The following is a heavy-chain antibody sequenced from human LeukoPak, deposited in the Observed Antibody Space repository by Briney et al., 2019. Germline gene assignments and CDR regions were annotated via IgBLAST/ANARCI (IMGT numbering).Heavy chain of an antibody. J-gene: IGHJ3*02. CDR2: ISSSSSYI. CDR1: GFTFSSYS. D-gene: IGHD3-22*01. CDR3: ARDQGYYDSSGDAFDI. Sequence: SGGSLRLSCAASGFTFSSYSMNWVRQAPGKGLEWVSSISSSSSYIYYADSVKGRFTISRDNAKNSLYLQMNSLRAEDTAVYYCARDQGYYDSSGDAFDIWGRGTMVTVSS. V-gene: IGHV3-21*01.